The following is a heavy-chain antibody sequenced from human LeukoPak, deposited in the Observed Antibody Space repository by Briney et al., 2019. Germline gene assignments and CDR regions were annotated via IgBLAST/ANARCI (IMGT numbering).Heavy chain of an antibody. J-gene: IGHJ6*03. D-gene: IGHD2-21*01. CDR3: ARVLADGRMDV. CDR1: GGTFSSYA. Sequence: SVKVSCKASGGTFSSYAISWVRQAPGQGLEWMGRIIPILGIANYAQKFQGRVTITADKSTSTAYMELSSLRSEDTAVYYCARVLADGRMDVWGKGTTVTVSS. CDR2: IIPILGIA. V-gene: IGHV1-69*04.